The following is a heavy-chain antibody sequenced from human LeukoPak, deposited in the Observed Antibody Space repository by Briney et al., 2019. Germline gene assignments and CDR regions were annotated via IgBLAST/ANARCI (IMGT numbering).Heavy chain of an antibody. J-gene: IGHJ4*02. Sequence: EALVKVSCKASGYTFTSYDINWVRQATGQGLEWMGWMNPNSGNTGYAQKFQGRVTMTRNTSISTAYMELSSLRSEDTAVYYCARGRGYGGILGYWGQGTLVTVSS. CDR1: GYTFTSYD. CDR2: MNPNSGNT. D-gene: IGHD5-12*01. V-gene: IGHV1-8*01. CDR3: ARGRGYGGILGY.